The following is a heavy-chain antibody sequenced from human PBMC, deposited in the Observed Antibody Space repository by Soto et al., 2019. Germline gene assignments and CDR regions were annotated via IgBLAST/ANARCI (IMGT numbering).Heavy chain of an antibody. J-gene: IGHJ6*02. D-gene: IGHD2-21*02. CDR2: MYNTGST. CDR1: GGSIDSYY. Sequence: TSETLSLTCTVSGGSIDSYYWSWIRQPPGKGLEWIGYMYNTGSTIYNPSLKRRVTISVDTSKNQFSLKLNSVTAADTAVYYCARDLWGYCGADCYPMDVWGQGTMVTVSS. V-gene: IGHV4-59*01. CDR3: ARDLWGYCGADCYPMDV.